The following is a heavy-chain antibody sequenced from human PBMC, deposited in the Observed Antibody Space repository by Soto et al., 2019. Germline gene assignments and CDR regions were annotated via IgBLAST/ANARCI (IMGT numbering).Heavy chain of an antibody. CDR3: ARGFGRFNS. CDR1: GFTFNDFE. J-gene: IGHJ4*02. D-gene: IGHD3-10*01. V-gene: IGHV3-48*03. Sequence: EVQLLESGGGLVQPGGSLRLSCGVSGFTFNDFEMNWVRQAPGKGLEWLAYIDGSGTTKKYADSVRGRFTISRDNPNNSLFRQMSSLSAADTAIYYCARGFGRFNSWGQGTLVSVSS. CDR2: IDGSGTTK.